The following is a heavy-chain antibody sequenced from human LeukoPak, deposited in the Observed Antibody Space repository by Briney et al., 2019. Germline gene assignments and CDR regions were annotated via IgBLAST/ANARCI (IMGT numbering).Heavy chain of an antibody. J-gene: IGHJ4*02. D-gene: IGHD6-19*01. CDR3: ASIQWLATYYFDY. Sequence: SETLSLTCTVSGGSISSSSYYWGSIRQPPGKGLEWIGSIYYSGSTYYNPSLKSRVTISVDTSKNQFSLKLSSVTAADTAVYYCASIQWLATYYFDYWGQGTLVTVSS. V-gene: IGHV4-39*07. CDR2: IYYSGST. CDR1: GGSISSSSYY.